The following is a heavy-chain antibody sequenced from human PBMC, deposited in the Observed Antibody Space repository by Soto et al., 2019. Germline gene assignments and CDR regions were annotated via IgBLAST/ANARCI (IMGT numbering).Heavy chain of an antibody. CDR2: IYYSGST. Sequence: SETLSLTCTVSGGSISSGDYYWSWIRQPPGKGLEWIGYIYYSGSTYYNPSLKSRVTISVDTSKNQFSLKLSSVTAADTAVYYCAREMDYGDPMSWFDPWGQGTLVTVSS. CDR1: GGSISSGDYY. CDR3: AREMDYGDPMSWFDP. D-gene: IGHD4-17*01. J-gene: IGHJ5*02. V-gene: IGHV4-30-4*01.